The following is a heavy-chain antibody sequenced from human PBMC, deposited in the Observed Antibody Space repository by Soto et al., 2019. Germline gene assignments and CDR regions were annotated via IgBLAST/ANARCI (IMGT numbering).Heavy chain of an antibody. CDR1: GGSFSTYY. J-gene: IGHJ3*02. D-gene: IGHD3-9*01. CDR3: ARGGSNDWQVAFDI. CDR2: INHSGNN. Sequence: QLQQWGAGLLKPSETLSLTCVVSGGSFSTYYYNWIRQSPGKGLEWFGEINHSGNNNYSPSLKSRVTMSLDTSKNQFSLKLTSVTAADTAVYYCARGGSNDWQVAFDIWGQGTMVTVSS. V-gene: IGHV4-34*01.